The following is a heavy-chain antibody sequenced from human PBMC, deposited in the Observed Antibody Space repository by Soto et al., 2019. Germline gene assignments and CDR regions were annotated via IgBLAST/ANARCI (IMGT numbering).Heavy chain of an antibody. J-gene: IGHJ5*02. CDR3: ARDSLIGYSYGWFDP. CDR2: IYYSGST. CDR1: GGSISSYY. D-gene: IGHD5-18*01. V-gene: IGHV4-59*01. Sequence: SETLSLTCTVSGGSISSYYWSWIRQPPGKGLEWIGYIYYSGSTNYNPSLKSRVTISVDTSKNQFSLKLSSVTAADTAVYYCARDSLIGYSYGWFDPWGQGTLVTVYS.